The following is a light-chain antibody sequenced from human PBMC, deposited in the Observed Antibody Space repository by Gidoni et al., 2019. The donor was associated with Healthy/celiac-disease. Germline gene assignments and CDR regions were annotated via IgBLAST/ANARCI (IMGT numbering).Light chain of an antibody. CDR3: QAWDSSTVL. CDR2: QDS. V-gene: IGLV3-1*01. J-gene: IGLJ2*01. CDR1: KLGDKY. Sequence: SYELTQPPSVSVPPGQTASITCSGDKLGDKYACWYQQKPGQSPVLVIYQDSKRPSGIPERFSGSNSGNTATLTISGTQAMDEADYYCQAWDSSTVLFGGGTKLTVL.